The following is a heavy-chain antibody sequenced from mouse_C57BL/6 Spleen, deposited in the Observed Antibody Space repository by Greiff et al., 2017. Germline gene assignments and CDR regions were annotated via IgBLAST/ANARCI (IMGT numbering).Heavy chain of an antibody. CDR1: GYTFTEYT. CDR3: ARHEDPNNGSKAFMDY. J-gene: IGHJ2*01. CDR2: FYPGSGSI. V-gene: IGHV1-62-2*01. D-gene: IGHD1-1*01. Sequence: QVQLKESGAELVKPGASVKLSCKASGYTFTEYTIHWVKQRSGQGLEWIGWFYPGSGSIKYNEKFKDKATLTADKSSSTVYMELSRLTSEDSAVYFCARHEDPNNGSKAFMDYWGQGTTLTVSS.